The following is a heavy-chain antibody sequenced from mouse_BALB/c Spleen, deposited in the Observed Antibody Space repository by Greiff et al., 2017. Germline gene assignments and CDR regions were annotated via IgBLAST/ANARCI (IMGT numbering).Heavy chain of an antibody. J-gene: IGHJ2*01. CDR3: ARWKYGNYDFDY. CDR1: GDSITSGY. V-gene: IGHV3-8*02. D-gene: IGHD2-10*02. CDR2: ISYSGST. Sequence: EVHLVESGPSLVKPSQTLSLTCSVTGDSITSGYWNWIRKFPGHKLEYMGYISYSGSTNYNPSLKSRISITRDTSKNQYYLQLNSVTTEDTATYYCARWKYGNYDFDYWGQGTTLTVSS.